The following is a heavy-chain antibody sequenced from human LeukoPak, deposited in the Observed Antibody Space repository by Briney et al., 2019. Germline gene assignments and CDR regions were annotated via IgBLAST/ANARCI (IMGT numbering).Heavy chain of an antibody. CDR3: ARDFYGYYYGSGSYSLFDY. CDR2: IKQDGSEK. Sequence: GGSLRLSCAASGFTFSSYWMSWVRQAPGQGLEWVANIKQDGSEKYYVDSVKGRFTISRDNAKNSLYLQMNSLRAEDTAVYYCARDFYGYYYGSGSYSLFDYWGQGTLVTVSS. V-gene: IGHV3-7*01. D-gene: IGHD3-10*01. CDR1: GFTFSSYW. J-gene: IGHJ4*02.